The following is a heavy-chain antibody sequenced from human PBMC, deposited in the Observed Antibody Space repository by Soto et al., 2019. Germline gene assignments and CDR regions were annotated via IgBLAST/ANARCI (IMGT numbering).Heavy chain of an antibody. Sequence: QVQLQESGPGLVKPSQTLSLTCSVSGVSISSGGYYWTWIRQPPGKGLEWIGYIYHSGNAYYNPSLKSRVTISVVPSKNQFSLNLSSLTAVDTAVYYCARDQEVNYADYGGCDYYYGMDVWGQGTTVTVSS. CDR1: GVSISSGGYY. CDR2: IYHSGNA. D-gene: IGHD4-17*01. CDR3: ARDQEVNYADYGGCDYYYGMDV. V-gene: IGHV4-31*03. J-gene: IGHJ6*02.